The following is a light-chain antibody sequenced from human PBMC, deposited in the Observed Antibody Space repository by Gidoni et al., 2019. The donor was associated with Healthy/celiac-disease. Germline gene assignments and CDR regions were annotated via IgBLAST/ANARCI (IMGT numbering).Light chain of an antibody. Sequence: QSELTQPPSASGTPGQRGTIPCSGSSANIGSNTVNWYQQLPGTAPKLLIYSNNQLPSGVPDRFSGSKSCTSASLAISGLQSEDEADYYCAAWDDSLNGLVFGGWPTLTVL. CDR2: SNN. V-gene: IGLV1-44*01. J-gene: IGLJ3*02. CDR3: AAWDDSLNGLV. CDR1: SANIGSNT.